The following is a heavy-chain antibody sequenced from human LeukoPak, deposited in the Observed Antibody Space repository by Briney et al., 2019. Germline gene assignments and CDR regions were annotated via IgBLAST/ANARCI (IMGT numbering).Heavy chain of an antibody. J-gene: IGHJ2*01. CDR3: ARDRGYCSSTSCYGTDMNFDL. D-gene: IGHD2-2*01. CDR2: IYYTET. Sequence: SETLSLTCTVSGGSVSNYYWSWIRQSPGKGLEWIGYIYYTETSYNPSLKSRVTISADTSKNQFPLKLYSVTAADTAVYYCARDRGYCSSTSCYGTDMNFDLWGRGTLVTVSS. V-gene: IGHV4-59*02. CDR1: GGSVSNYY.